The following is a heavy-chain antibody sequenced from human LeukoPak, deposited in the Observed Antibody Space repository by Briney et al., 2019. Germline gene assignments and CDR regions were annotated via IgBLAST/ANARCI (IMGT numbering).Heavy chain of an antibody. CDR2: IYNSGST. D-gene: IGHD2-15*01. J-gene: IGHJ4*02. V-gene: IGHV4-31*03. CDR1: GGSITSGGYY. Sequence: SQTLSLTCPVPGGSITSGGYYCSWIRQHPGKGLEWIGYIYNSGSTYYNPSLKSRVTISVDTSKNQFSLKLSSVTAADAAVYYCARRYCSGGSCYSGFDYWGQGTLVTVSS. CDR3: ARRYCSGGSCYSGFDY.